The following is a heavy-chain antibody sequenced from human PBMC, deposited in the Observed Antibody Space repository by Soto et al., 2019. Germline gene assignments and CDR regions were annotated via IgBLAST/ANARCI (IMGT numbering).Heavy chain of an antibody. CDR2: ISPYNDNT. CDR3: ARDGFYAGQGRSSYGYSSPRFYGMDV. D-gene: IGHD5-18*01. J-gene: IGHJ6*02. CDR1: GYTFISYG. Sequence: VQLVQSGAEVKKPGASVKVSCKTSGYTFISYGLSWVRQAPGLGLEWMGWISPYNDNTNYAQKMHGRITMTTDTSKRTAYMELRILRSDDTAVYYCARDGFYAGQGRSSYGYSSPRFYGMDVWGQGTTVIVSS. V-gene: IGHV1-18*01.